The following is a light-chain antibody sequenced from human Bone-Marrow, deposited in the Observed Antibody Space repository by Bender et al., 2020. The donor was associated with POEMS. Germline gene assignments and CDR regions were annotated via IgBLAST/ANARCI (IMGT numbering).Light chain of an antibody. Sequence: QSVLTQPPSASGTPGQRVTISCSGGSSNIGAHAVNWYQHLPGTAPKLLIYSSHRRPSEVPDRFSGSRSGTSASLAISVIQSEEAADYSCAVWDDSLNGGVFGGGTKLTVL. V-gene: IGLV1-44*01. CDR3: AVWDDSLNGGV. CDR1: SSNIGAHA. J-gene: IGLJ3*02. CDR2: SSH.